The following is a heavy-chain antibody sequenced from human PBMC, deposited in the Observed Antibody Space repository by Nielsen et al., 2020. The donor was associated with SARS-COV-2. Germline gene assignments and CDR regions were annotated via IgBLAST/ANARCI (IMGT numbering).Heavy chain of an antibody. Sequence: GESLKISCAASGFTFSSYAMSWVRQAPGKGLEWVSAISGSGGSTYYADSVKGRFTISRDNSKNTLYLQMNSLRAEDTAVYYCARATPYYYDSSGYYGYWGQGTLVTVSS. V-gene: IGHV3-23*01. CDR2: ISGSGGST. CDR1: GFTFSSYA. CDR3: ARATPYYYDSSGYYGY. D-gene: IGHD3-22*01. J-gene: IGHJ4*02.